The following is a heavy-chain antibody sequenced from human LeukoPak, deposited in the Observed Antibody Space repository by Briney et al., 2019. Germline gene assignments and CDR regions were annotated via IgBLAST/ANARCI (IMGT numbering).Heavy chain of an antibody. CDR3: ASGSGGSYYFDY. CDR2: IYSGGST. J-gene: IGHJ4*02. D-gene: IGHD2-15*01. CDR1: GFTVSSNY. Sequence: GGSLRLSCAASGFTVSSNYMSWVRQAPGEGLEWVSVIYSGGSTYYADSVKGRFTISRDNSKNTLYLQMNSLRAEDTAVYYCASGSGGSYYFDYWGQGTLVTFSS. V-gene: IGHV3-53*01.